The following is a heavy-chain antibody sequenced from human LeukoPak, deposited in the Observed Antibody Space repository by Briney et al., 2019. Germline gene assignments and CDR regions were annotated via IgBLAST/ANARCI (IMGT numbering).Heavy chain of an antibody. CDR1: GFTFSSYG. Sequence: GGSLRLSCAASGFTFSSYGMSWVRQAPGKGLEWVAVISYDGSNKYYADSVKGRFTISRDNSKNTLYLQMNSLRAEDTAVYYCARSYDSSGYFLPFDYWGQGTLVTVSS. V-gene: IGHV3-30*03. CDR2: ISYDGSNK. D-gene: IGHD3-22*01. CDR3: ARSYDSSGYFLPFDY. J-gene: IGHJ4*02.